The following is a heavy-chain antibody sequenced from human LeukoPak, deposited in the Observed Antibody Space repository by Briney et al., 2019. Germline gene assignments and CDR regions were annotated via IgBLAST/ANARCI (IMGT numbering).Heavy chain of an antibody. V-gene: IGHV3-30*02. Sequence: GGSLRLSCAASGFTFSSYGMHWVRLAPGKGLEWVAAIQYDGSIKYYADSVKGRFTISRDDSKNTLYLQMNSLKTEDTAIYYCTTPRQKYDIGNDYWGQGTLVTVSS. J-gene: IGHJ4*02. CDR3: TTPRQKYDIGNDY. D-gene: IGHD3-9*01. CDR1: GFTFSSYG. CDR2: IQYDGSIK.